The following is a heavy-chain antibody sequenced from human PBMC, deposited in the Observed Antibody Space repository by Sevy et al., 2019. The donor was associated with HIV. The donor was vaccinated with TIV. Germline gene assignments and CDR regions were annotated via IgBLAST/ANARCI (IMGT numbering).Heavy chain of an antibody. CDR2: ISYAGSNK. CDR1: GFTFSSYA. V-gene: IGHV3-30*04. D-gene: IGHD3-3*01. J-gene: IGHJ4*02. Sequence: GGSLRLSCAASGFTFSSYAMHWVRQAPGKGLEWVAVISYAGSNKYYADSVKGRFTISRDNSKNTLYLQMNSLRAEDTAVYYCAREGVAPAFDYWGQGTLVTVSS. CDR3: AREGVAPAFDY.